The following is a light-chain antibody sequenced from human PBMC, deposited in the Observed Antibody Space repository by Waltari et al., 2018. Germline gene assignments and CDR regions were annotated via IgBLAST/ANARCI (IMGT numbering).Light chain of an antibody. J-gene: IGKJ2*01. CDR1: QNVNNY. V-gene: IGKV1-39*01. CDR2: AAT. CDR3: QQSYRTPYT. Sequence: DNQMTQTQSSLSASIGDSVTITCRASQNVNNYLNWYQQKPGRAPDLLIYAATSLHNGVPPRFSGSGFGTEFTLTISNLQPEDFATYYCQQSYRTPYTFGPGTKVEI.